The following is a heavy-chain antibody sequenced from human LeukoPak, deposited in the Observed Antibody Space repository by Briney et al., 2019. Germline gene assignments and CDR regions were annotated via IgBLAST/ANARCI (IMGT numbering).Heavy chain of an antibody. V-gene: IGHV3-23*01. CDR2: IGGDGATT. D-gene: IGHD2-21*02. J-gene: IGHJ4*02. Sequence: GGSLRLSCAASGFTFSTYAMTWVRRAPGKGLEWVSTIGGDGATTYYADSVKGRFTISRDNSKNTLFLQMNSLRAEDTAVYYCARGVTTHADWGQGTLVTVAS. CDR1: GFTFSTYA. CDR3: ARGVTTHAD.